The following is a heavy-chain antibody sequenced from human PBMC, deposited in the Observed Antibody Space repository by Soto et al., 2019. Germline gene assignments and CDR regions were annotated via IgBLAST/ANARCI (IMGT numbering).Heavy chain of an antibody. D-gene: IGHD3-22*01. CDR2: IIPIFGTA. CDR3: ERGGVGYYDSSGYAAV. J-gene: IGHJ4*02. CDR1: GGTFSSYA. V-gene: IGHV1-69*01. Sequence: QVQLVQSGAEVKKPGSSVKVSCKASGGTFSSYAISWVRQAPGQGLEWMGGIIPIFGTANYAQKFQGRVTITADESRSTDYMELSSLRSEDKAVYYCERGGVGYYDSSGYAAVWGQGTLVTVSS.